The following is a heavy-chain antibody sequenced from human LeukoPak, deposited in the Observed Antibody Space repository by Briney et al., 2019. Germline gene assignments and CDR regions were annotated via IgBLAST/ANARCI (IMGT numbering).Heavy chain of an antibody. CDR2: ISYDGSNK. Sequence: PGRSLRLSCAASGSTFSSYAMHWVRQAPGKGLQWVAVISYDGSNKYYADSVKGRFTISRDNSKNTLYLQMNSLRAEDTAVYYCARVSRIVGAPDFDYWGQGTLVTVSS. J-gene: IGHJ4*02. D-gene: IGHD1-26*01. V-gene: IGHV3-30-3*01. CDR3: ARVSRIVGAPDFDY. CDR1: GSTFSSYA.